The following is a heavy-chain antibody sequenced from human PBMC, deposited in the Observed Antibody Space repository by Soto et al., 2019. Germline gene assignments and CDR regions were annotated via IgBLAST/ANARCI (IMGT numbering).Heavy chain of an antibody. J-gene: IGHJ6*02. CDR2: ISAYNGNT. Sequence: QVQLVQSGAEVKKPGASVKVSCKASGYTFTSYGISWVRQAPGQGLEWMGWISAYNGNTNYAQKLQGRVNMTTATATSTGYMELRSLRSDDTAVYYCARDLYYYDSSGYYQRDYYYYGMDVWGQGTTVTVSS. V-gene: IGHV1-18*04. D-gene: IGHD3-22*01. CDR1: GYTFTSYG. CDR3: ARDLYYYDSSGYYQRDYYYYGMDV.